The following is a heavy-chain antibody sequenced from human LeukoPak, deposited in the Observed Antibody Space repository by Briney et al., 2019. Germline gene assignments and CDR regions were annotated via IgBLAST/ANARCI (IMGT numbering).Heavy chain of an antibody. CDR2: IIPIFGTA. Sequence: VASVKVSCKASGGTFSSYAISWVRQAPGQGLEWMGGIIPIFGTANYAQKFQGRVTITADESTSTAYMELSSLRSEDTAVYYCARAPALRAVVAATPYDYWGQGTLVTVSS. D-gene: IGHD2-15*01. V-gene: IGHV1-69*13. J-gene: IGHJ4*02. CDR1: GGTFSSYA. CDR3: ARAPALRAVVAATPYDY.